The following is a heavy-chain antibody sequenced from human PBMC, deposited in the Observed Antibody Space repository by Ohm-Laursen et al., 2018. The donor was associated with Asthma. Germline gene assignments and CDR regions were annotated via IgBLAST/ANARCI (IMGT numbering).Heavy chain of an antibody. CDR1: GGSINNFY. Sequence: SDTLSLTCNVSGGSINNFYWHWIRQPPGKGLEWIGYIHDSGNTQYNPSLKSRVTISLDTSKRQFSLSLNSASAADTAVYYRARGVVSRTTPNWFDPWGQGTLVTVSS. V-gene: IGHV4-59*07. CDR2: IHDSGNT. D-gene: IGHD2/OR15-2a*01. CDR3: ARGVVSRTTPNWFDP. J-gene: IGHJ5*02.